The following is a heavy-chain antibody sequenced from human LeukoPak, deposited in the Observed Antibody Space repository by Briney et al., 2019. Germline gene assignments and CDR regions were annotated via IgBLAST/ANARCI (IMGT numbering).Heavy chain of an antibody. J-gene: IGHJ4*02. CDR1: GFTFSSSG. V-gene: IGHV3-23*01. CDR3: AKGRNVLPSSHFDY. CDR2: ISGSGSST. Sequence: PGGSLRLSCAASGFTFSSSGMSWVRQAPGKGLEWVSTISGSGSSTYYADSVKGRFTISRDNSKNTLYLQMNSLRAEDTAIYYCAKGRNVLPSSHFDYWGQGTLVTVSS.